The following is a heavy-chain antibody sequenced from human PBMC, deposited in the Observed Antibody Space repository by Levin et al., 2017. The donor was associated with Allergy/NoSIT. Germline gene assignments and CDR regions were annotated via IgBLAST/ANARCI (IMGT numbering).Heavy chain of an antibody. Sequence: PGGSLRLSCAASGFTFSSYGMHWVRQAPGKGLEWVAVISYDGSNKYYADSVKGRFTISRDNSKNTLYLQMNSLRAEDTAVYYCAKDRGYCSGGSCYYNDYWGQGTLVTVSS. CDR2: ISYDGSNK. CDR3: AKDRGYCSGGSCYYNDY. J-gene: IGHJ4*02. V-gene: IGHV3-30*18. CDR1: GFTFSSYG. D-gene: IGHD2-15*01.